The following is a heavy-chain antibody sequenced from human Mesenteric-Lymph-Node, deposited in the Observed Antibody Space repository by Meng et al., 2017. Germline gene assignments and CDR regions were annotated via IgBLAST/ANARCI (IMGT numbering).Heavy chain of an antibody. CDR1: GFTFSSYA. J-gene: IGHJ6*02. Sequence: GESLKISCVASGFTFSSYAMSWVRQAPGRGLEWVSHISRSGDTAHYADSVNGRFSVSRDNAKNSLYLQMNSLRAEDTAVYYCARDRTEIIRMVGGVIVGGDHYGTDLWGRGTTVTVSS. D-gene: IGHD3-10*01. CDR3: ARDRTEIIRMVGGVIVGGDHYGTDL. V-gene: IGHV3-48*03. CDR2: ISRSGDTA.